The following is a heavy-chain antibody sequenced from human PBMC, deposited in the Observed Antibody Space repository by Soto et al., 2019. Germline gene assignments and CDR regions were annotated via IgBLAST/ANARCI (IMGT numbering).Heavy chain of an antibody. CDR1: GFTFSSYA. J-gene: IGHJ3*02. Sequence: GGSLRLSCAASGFTFSSYAMSWVRQAPGKGLEWVSAITTGGGSTYYADSVKGRFTISRDNSKNTLYLQMNSLRAEDTAVYYCAREDGYRGGDAFDIWGQGTMVTVSS. CDR2: ITTGGGST. D-gene: IGHD5-12*01. CDR3: AREDGYRGGDAFDI. V-gene: IGHV3-23*01.